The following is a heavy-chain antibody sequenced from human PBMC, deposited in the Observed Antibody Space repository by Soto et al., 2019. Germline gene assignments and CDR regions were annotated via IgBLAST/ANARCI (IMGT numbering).Heavy chain of an antibody. V-gene: IGHV4-34*01. CDR2: IDHSGST. J-gene: IGHJ4*02. Sequence: SETLSLTCAVYGGSFSGCCWSWIRQSPGKGLEWIGQIDHSGSTNYNPSLKSRVSISVDTSKNQFSLKLSSVTAADTAVYYCARVPDYWGQGTLVTVSS. CDR3: ARVPDY. CDR1: GGSFSGCC.